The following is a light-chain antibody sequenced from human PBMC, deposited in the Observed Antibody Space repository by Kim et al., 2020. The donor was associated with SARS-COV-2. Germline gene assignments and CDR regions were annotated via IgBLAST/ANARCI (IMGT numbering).Light chain of an antibody. J-gene: IGLJ2*01. V-gene: IGLV2-14*03. Sequence: GQSITISCTGTSSDVGAYNFVSWYQQHPGKAPKLMIYDVSNRPSGVSNRFSGSKSVNTASLTISGLQTEDEADYYCSSYTSTYTVVFGGGTQLTVL. CDR3: SSYTSTYTVV. CDR2: DVS. CDR1: SSDVGAYNF.